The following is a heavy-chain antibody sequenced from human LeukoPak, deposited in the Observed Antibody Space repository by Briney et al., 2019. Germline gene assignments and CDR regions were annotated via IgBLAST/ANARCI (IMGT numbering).Heavy chain of an antibody. CDR1: GFTFSSYA. CDR2: ISGSGGST. D-gene: IGHD3-3*01. Sequence: GGSLRLSCAASGFTFSSYAMSWVRQAPGKGLEWVSAISGSGGSTYYADSVKGRFTISRDNSKNTLYLQMNSLRAEDTAVYYCAKVGDFWSGYYSDYWGREPWSPSPQ. V-gene: IGHV3-23*01. J-gene: IGHJ4*02. CDR3: AKVGDFWSGYYSDY.